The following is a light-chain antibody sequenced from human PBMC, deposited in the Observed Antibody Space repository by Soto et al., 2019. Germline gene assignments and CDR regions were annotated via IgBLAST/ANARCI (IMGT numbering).Light chain of an antibody. J-gene: IGKJ3*01. CDR3: QQFVTSPYT. CDR2: AAS. V-gene: IGKV3-20*01. Sequence: EMVLTQSPGTLSLSPGERATLSCRASQTSSRTYIAWYQHKRGQAPRLLIFAASSRATGIPDRFSGSGSGTDFSLTISRLEPEDSAVYFCQQFVTSPYTFGPGTKVDIK. CDR1: QTSSRTY.